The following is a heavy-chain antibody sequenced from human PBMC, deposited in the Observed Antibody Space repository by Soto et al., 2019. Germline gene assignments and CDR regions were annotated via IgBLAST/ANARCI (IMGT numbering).Heavy chain of an antibody. CDR2: ISYDGSNK. V-gene: IGHV3-30*18. Sequence: GGSLRLSCAASGFTFSSYGMHWVRQAPGKGLEWVAVISYDGSNKYYADSVKGRFTISRDNSKNTLYLQMNSLRAEDTAVYYCAKGLRSGLRFLEWLLLHGDYWGQGTLVTVSS. CDR3: AKGLRSGLRFLEWLLLHGDY. CDR1: GFTFSSYG. D-gene: IGHD3-3*01. J-gene: IGHJ4*02.